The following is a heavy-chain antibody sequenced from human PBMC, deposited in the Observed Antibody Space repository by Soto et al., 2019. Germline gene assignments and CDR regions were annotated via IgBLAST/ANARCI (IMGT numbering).Heavy chain of an antibody. D-gene: IGHD3-22*01. Sequence: PGESLKISCKGSGYSFSNYWIGWVRRMPGKGLEWMGIIYPGNTDIRYSPSFQGQVTMSADRSISTAYLQWSSLKASDTAMYYCTRHAGVERSGYYSNWGRGTMVTVSS. V-gene: IGHV5-51*01. J-gene: IGHJ4*02. CDR1: GYSFSNYW. CDR3: TRHAGVERSGYYSN. CDR2: IYPGNTDI.